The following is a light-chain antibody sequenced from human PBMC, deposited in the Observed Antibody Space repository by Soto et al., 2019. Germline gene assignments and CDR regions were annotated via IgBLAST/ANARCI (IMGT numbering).Light chain of an antibody. Sequence: DDVMMQSRRSLPVALGQPASISCRSSQSLAYSDGNTNLNWFLQRPGQSPRRLIYKVSNRDSGVPDRFSGSGSGTDFTLKISRVEAEDVGLYYRMQGTHWPPTLGQGTKVEIK. CDR1: QSLAYSDGNTN. CDR2: KVS. CDR3: MQGTHWPPT. J-gene: IGKJ1*01. V-gene: IGKV2-30*01.